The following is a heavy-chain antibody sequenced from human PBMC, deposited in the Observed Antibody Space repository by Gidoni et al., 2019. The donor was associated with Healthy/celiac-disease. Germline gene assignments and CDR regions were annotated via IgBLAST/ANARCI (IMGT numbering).Heavy chain of an antibody. J-gene: IGHJ4*02. CDR3: ARAHTYYDFWSGYLVGHYFDY. CDR1: GGTFSSYA. V-gene: IGHV1-69*01. D-gene: IGHD3-3*01. Sequence: QVQLVQSGAEVKKPGSSVKVSCKASGGTFSSYAISWVRQAPGQGLEWMGGIIPIFGTANYAQKFQGRVTITADESTSTAYMELSSLRSEDTAVYYCARAHTYYDFWSGYLVGHYFDYWGQGTLVTVSS. CDR2: IIPIFGTA.